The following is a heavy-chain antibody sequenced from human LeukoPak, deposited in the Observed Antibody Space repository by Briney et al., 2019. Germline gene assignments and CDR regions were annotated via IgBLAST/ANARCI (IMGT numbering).Heavy chain of an antibody. J-gene: IGHJ3*01. CDR1: GYSFTSYW. CDR3: ARQRGYRMTKDGFDV. V-gene: IGHV5-51*01. D-gene: IGHD2-2*03. CDR2: IFPGDSDT. Sequence: GESLKISCKGSGYSFTSYWIGWVRQMPGKGLEWIGIIFPGDSDTTYSPSLQGQVTISADTSINTAYLQWSSLKASDSGMYYCARQRGYRMTKDGFDVWGQGTMVTVSS.